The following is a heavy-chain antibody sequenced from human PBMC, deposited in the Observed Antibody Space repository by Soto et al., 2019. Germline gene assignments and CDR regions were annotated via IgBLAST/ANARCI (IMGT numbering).Heavy chain of an antibody. V-gene: IGHV1-24*01. Sequence: GASVKVSCKVSGYTLTELSMHWVRQAPGKGLEWMGGFDPEDGETIYAQKFQGRVTMTEDTSTDTAYMGLSSLRSEDTAVYYCATFVPPGFWSGSTHAPYYFDYWGQGTLVTVSS. J-gene: IGHJ4*02. CDR3: ATFVPPGFWSGSTHAPYYFDY. D-gene: IGHD3-3*01. CDR2: FDPEDGET. CDR1: GYTLTELS.